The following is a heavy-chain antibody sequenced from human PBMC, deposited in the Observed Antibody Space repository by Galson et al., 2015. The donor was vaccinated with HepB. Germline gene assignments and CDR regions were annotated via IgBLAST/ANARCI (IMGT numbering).Heavy chain of an antibody. CDR2: IWFDGSNK. J-gene: IGHJ3*02. CDR3: ARSPSSSWGDGFDI. D-gene: IGHD6-13*01. CDR1: GFTFSNYG. Sequence: SLRLSCAASGFTFSNYGMHWVRQAPGRGLEWVAVIWFDGSNKNCLDSVRGRFTISRDNSKNMLFLEMKSLRDEDTATYYCARSPSSSWGDGFDIWGQGTMVSVSS. V-gene: IGHV3-33*01.